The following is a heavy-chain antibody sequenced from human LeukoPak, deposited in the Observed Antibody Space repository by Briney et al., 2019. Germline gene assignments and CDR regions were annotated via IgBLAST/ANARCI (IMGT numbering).Heavy chain of an antibody. Sequence: ASVKVSCKASGYTFTSYGISWVRQAPGQGLEWMGWISAYNGNTNYAQKLRGRVTMTTDTSTSTAYMELRSLRSDDTAVYYCARDQRAVAGMGNDYWGQGTLVTVSS. D-gene: IGHD6-19*01. CDR2: ISAYNGNT. CDR3: ARDQRAVAGMGNDY. CDR1: GYTFTSYG. J-gene: IGHJ4*02. V-gene: IGHV1-18*01.